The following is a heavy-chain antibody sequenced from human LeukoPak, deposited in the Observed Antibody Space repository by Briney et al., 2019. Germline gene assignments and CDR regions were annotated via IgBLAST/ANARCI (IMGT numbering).Heavy chain of an antibody. CDR2: IIPIFGTA. V-gene: IGHV1-69*06. J-gene: IGHJ4*02. Sequence: SVKVSCKAPGGTFSSYAISWVRQAPGQGLEWMGGIIPIFGTANYAQKFQGRVTITADKSTSTAYMELSSLRSGDTAVYYCARVSGDSSGYTFDYWGQGTLVTVSS. D-gene: IGHD3-22*01. CDR3: ARVSGDSSGYTFDY. CDR1: GGTFSSYA.